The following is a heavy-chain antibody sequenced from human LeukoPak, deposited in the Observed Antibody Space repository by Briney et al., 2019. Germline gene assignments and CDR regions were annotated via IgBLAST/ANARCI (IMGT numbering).Heavy chain of an antibody. CDR1: GFTFSRYG. Sequence: GGSLRLSCAASGFTFSRYGMYWVRQAPGKGLEWVALISYDKSHRYYADSVKGRFTISRDNSENTLYLQMDRLRVEDTAVYYCARRGDSNGWNWLDPWGQGTLVTVSS. CDR3: ARRGDSNGWNWLDP. D-gene: IGHD6-19*01. J-gene: IGHJ5*02. CDR2: ISYDKSHR. V-gene: IGHV3-30*03.